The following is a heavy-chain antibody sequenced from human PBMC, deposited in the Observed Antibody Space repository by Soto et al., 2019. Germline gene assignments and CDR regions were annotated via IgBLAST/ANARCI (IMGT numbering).Heavy chain of an antibody. CDR1: GYTFTIYA. CDR3: ARAQGGYSGSYRFDY. Sequence: QVQLVQSGAEVKKPGASVKVSCKASGYTFTIYAIHWVRQAPGQSLEWMGRINAGNGNTKYSQKFQGRVTITRDTSASTAYMELSSLTSEDTAVYYCARAQGGYSGSYRFDYWGQGPLVTVSS. J-gene: IGHJ4*02. CDR2: INAGNGNT. V-gene: IGHV1-3*01. D-gene: IGHD1-26*01.